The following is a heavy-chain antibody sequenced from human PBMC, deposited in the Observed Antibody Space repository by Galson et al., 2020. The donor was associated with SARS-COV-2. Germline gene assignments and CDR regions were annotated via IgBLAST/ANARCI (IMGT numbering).Heavy chain of an antibody. CDR1: GFTLSGAW. CDR3: TTEVCTGDGFYVKGALDV. CDR2: RKRKINGRAT. V-gene: IGHV3-15*01. J-gene: IGHJ3*01. Sequence: GGTLRRSCAASGFTLSGAWMTLVGQAPGKGLEWVGSRKRKINGRATDNAAPGKGRFTIARDDSKTTLYLQMNSMKTEDTAVYYCTTEVCTGDGFYVKGALDVWGEGTMVTVSS. D-gene: IGHD2-8*02.